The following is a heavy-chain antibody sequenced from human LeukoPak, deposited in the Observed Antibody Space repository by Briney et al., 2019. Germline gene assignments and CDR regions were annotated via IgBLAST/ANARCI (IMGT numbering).Heavy chain of an antibody. CDR3: ARDRASHFDF. CDR2: IKSDGRAA. CDR1: GFTFTDYW. Sequence: GGSLRLSCAASGFTFTDYWMHWVSHGPGKGLVWVSGIKSDGRAATYADSVKGRFTISRDNAKNTLYLQMNRLRAEDTAVYYCARDRASHFDFWGQGTVVTVSS. V-gene: IGHV3-74*01. J-gene: IGHJ4*02. D-gene: IGHD2-2*01.